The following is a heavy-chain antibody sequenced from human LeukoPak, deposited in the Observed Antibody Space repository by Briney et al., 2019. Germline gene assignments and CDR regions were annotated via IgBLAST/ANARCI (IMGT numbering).Heavy chain of an antibody. V-gene: IGHV4-59*01. CDR3: ASGGYYGSGAFHI. CDR1: GGSISSYY. Sequence: SSETLSLTCTVSGGSISSYYWSWIRQPPGKGLEWIAYLFYSGSTDYNPSLESRVTISVDTSKNQFYLKLSSVTAADTAVYYCASGGYYGSGAFHIWGQGTMVTVSS. J-gene: IGHJ3*02. D-gene: IGHD3-10*01. CDR2: LFYSGST.